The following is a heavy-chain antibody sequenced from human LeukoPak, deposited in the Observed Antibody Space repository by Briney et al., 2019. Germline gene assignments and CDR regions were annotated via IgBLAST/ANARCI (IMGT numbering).Heavy chain of an antibody. D-gene: IGHD3-10*01. V-gene: IGHV3-23*01. CDR2: ISGSGGST. CDR3: AKDHLGYYGSGSYYYFDY. J-gene: IGHJ4*02. Sequence: GVSLRLSCAAPGFTFSSYAMSWVRQAPGKGLEWVSAISGSGGSTYYADSVKGRFTISRDNSKNTLYLQMNSLRAEDTAVYYCAKDHLGYYGSGSYYYFDYWGQGTLVTVSS. CDR1: GFTFSSYA.